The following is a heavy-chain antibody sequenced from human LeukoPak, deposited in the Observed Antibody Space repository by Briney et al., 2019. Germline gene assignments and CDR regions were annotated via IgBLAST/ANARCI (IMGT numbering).Heavy chain of an antibody. Sequence: ASVKVSRKASGYTFTSYGISWVRQAPGQGLEWMGWISAYNGNTNYAQKLQGRVTMTTDTSTSTAYMELRSLRSDDTAVYYCARVAMVVTLNPYDYWGQGTLVTVSS. CDR1: GYTFTSYG. CDR3: ARVAMVVTLNPYDY. CDR2: ISAYNGNT. J-gene: IGHJ4*02. V-gene: IGHV1-18*01. D-gene: IGHD4-23*01.